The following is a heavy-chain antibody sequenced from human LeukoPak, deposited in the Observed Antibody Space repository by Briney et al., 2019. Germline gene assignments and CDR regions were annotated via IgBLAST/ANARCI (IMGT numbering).Heavy chain of an antibody. CDR3: ARGGDMIVVAQNAFDI. CDR2: IIPIFGTA. J-gene: IGHJ3*02. V-gene: IGHV1-69*05. CDR1: GGTFSSYA. D-gene: IGHD3-22*01. Sequence: GASVKVSCKASGGTFSSYAISWVRQAPGQGLEWMGGIIPIFGTANYAQKSQGRVTITTDESTSTAYMELSSLRSEDTAVYYCARGGDMIVVAQNAFDIWGQGTMVTVSS.